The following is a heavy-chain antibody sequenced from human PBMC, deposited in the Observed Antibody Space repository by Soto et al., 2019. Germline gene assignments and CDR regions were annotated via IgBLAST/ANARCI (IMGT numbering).Heavy chain of an antibody. D-gene: IGHD6-13*01. Sequence: QVQLVQSGAEVKKTGSSVKVSCKASGGTFSSYAISWVRQAPGQGLEWMGGIILIFGTANYVQKFQGRVTLTSRESTRTASMELSSLRPEDTAVYYCARAHRSRWYDPDYWGQGTLVTVSS. V-gene: IGHV1-69*05. CDR2: IILIFGTA. J-gene: IGHJ4*02. CDR3: ARAHRSRWYDPDY. CDR1: GGTFSSYA.